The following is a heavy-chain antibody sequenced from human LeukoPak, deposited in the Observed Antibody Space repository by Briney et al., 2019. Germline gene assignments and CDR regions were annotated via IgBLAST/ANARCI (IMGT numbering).Heavy chain of an antibody. J-gene: IGHJ6*02. CDR3: ARGFDCSSTSCSCMDL. Sequence: GGSLRLSCVASGFPLSDYYMSWIRPAPGEGLDWVAYSCGSDSDIYYADSVKGRFTISRDSAKNSLYLQMNSLRVEDTAVYYCARGFDCSSTSCSCMDLWGQGTTVTVSS. CDR2: SCGSDSDI. V-gene: IGHV3-11*01. D-gene: IGHD2-2*01. CDR1: GFPLSDYY.